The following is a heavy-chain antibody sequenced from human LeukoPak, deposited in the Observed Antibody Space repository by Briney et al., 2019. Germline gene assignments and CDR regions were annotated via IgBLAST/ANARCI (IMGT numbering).Heavy chain of an antibody. D-gene: IGHD2-21*02. CDR1: GFTFNSYG. J-gene: IGHJ4*02. CDR2: IWYDGSNK. Sequence: GGSLRLSCAASGFTFNSYGMQWVRQAPGKGLEWVAVIWYDGSNKYYADSVKGRFAISRDNSKNTLYLQMDSLRAEDTAVYYCAREREGYCGGDCSFDYWGQGTLVTVSS. CDR3: AREREGYCGGDCSFDY. V-gene: IGHV3-33*01.